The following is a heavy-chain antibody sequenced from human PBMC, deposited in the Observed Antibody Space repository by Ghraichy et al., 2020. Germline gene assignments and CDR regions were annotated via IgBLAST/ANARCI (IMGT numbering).Heavy chain of an antibody. J-gene: IGHJ2*01. D-gene: IGHD4-17*01. CDR3: ARDRYDYGDSYWYFDL. CDR1: GGSISPYY. CDR2: VYFTGST. Sequence: SETLSLTCTVSGGSISPYYWSWIRQPPDNGLEWIGYVYFTGSTNSNPSLKSRVTISVDTSRNQFSLKLSSVTAADTAVYYCARDRYDYGDSYWYFDLWGRGTLVTVSS. V-gene: IGHV4-59*01.